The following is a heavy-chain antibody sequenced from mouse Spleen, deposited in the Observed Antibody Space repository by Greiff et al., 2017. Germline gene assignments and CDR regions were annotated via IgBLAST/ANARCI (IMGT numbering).Heavy chain of an antibody. CDR1: GFSLTSYG. V-gene: IGHV2-2*01. CDR3: ARKGITTVENAMDY. J-gene: IGHJ4*01. Sequence: VKLMESGPGLVQPSQSLSITCTVSGFSLTSYGVHWVRQSPGKGLEWLGVIWSGGSTDYNAAFISRLSISKDNSKSQVFFKMNSLQADDTAIYYCARKGITTVENAMDYWGQGTSVTVSS. CDR2: IWSGGST. D-gene: IGHD1-1*01.